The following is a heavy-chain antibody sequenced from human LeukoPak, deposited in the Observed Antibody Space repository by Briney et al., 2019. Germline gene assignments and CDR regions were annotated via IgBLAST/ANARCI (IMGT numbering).Heavy chain of an antibody. CDR1: GFTFSSYA. D-gene: IGHD3-10*01. Sequence: GGSLRLSCAASGFTFSSYAMSWVRQAPGKGLEWVSAISGSGGSTYYADSVKGRFTISRDNSKNTLYLQMNSLRAEDTAVYYCAKVLLWFGELPYYFDYWGQGTLGTVS. CDR2: ISGSGGST. V-gene: IGHV3-23*01. J-gene: IGHJ4*02. CDR3: AKVLLWFGELPYYFDY.